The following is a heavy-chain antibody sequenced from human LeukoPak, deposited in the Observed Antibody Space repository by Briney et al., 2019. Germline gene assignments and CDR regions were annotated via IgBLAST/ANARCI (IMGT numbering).Heavy chain of an antibody. Sequence: SGTLSLTCAVSGGSISSSNWWSWVRQPPGKGLEWIGEIYHSGSTNYNPSLKSRVTISVDKSKNQFSLKLSSVTAADTAVYYCARVRGRNQGGYYYYYGMDVWGQGTTVTVSS. CDR2: IYHSGST. CDR3: ARVRGRNQGGYYYYYGMDV. CDR1: GGSISSSNW. J-gene: IGHJ6*02. V-gene: IGHV4-4*02. D-gene: IGHD1-14*01.